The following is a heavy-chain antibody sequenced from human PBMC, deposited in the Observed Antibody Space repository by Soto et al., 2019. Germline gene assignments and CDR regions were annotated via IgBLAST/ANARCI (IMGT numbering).Heavy chain of an antibody. J-gene: IGHJ4*02. Sequence: LSLTFTGSGGSISSYYWSWIRQPPGKGLEWIGYIYYSGSTNYNPSLKSRVTISVDTSKNQFSLKLSSVTAADTAVYYCARDRRYFDWLMIVYWGPGTLGTGFS. CDR2: IYYSGST. V-gene: IGHV4-59*01. D-gene: IGHD3-9*01. CDR1: GGSISSYY. CDR3: ARDRRYFDWLMIVY.